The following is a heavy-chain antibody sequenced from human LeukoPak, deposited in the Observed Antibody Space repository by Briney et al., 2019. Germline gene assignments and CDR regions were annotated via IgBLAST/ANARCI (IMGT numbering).Heavy chain of an antibody. J-gene: IGHJ4*02. CDR2: IKQDGSEK. Sequence: GGSLRLSCAASGFTFSSYWMTWVRQAPGKGLEWVANIKQDGSEKYYVDSVKGRFTISRDNAKNSLYLQMNSLRAEDTALYYCARGTYYYDSSGYYWGQGTLVTVSS. D-gene: IGHD3-22*01. V-gene: IGHV3-7*03. CDR3: ARGTYYYDSSGYY. CDR1: GFTFSSYW.